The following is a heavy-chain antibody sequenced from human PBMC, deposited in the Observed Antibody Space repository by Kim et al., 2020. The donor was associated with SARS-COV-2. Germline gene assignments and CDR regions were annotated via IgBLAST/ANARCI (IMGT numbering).Heavy chain of an antibody. CDR2: ISSSSSYI. V-gene: IGHV3-21*01. CDR1: GFTFSSYS. CDR3: ARRGGYDSSGYGAFDI. Sequence: GGSLRLSCAASGFTFSSYSMNWVRQAPGKGLEWVSSISSSSSYIYYADSVKGRFTISRDNAKNSLYLQMNSLRAEDTAVYYCARRGGYDSSGYGAFDIWGQGTMVTVSS. D-gene: IGHD3-22*01. J-gene: IGHJ3*02.